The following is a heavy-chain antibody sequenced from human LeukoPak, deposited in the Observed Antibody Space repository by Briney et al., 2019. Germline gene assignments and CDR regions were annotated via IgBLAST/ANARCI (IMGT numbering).Heavy chain of an antibody. D-gene: IGHD1-7*01. V-gene: IGHV4-31*03. Sequence: PSETLSLTCTVSGGSISSGGYYWSWIRQHPGKGLEWIEYIYYSGSTYYNPSLKSRVTISVDTSKNQFSLKLSSVTAADTAVYYCARDGITGTSRWFDPWGQGTLVTVSS. J-gene: IGHJ5*02. CDR2: IYYSGST. CDR1: GGSISSGGYY. CDR3: ARDGITGTSRWFDP.